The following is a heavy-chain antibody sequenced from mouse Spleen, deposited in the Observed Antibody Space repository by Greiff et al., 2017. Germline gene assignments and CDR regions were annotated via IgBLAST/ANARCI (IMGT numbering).Heavy chain of an antibody. CDR3: ARSVGLLQDWFAY. V-gene: IGHV1-4*01. CDR1: GYTFTSYT. J-gene: IGHJ3*01. Sequence: QVQLQQSGAELARPGASVKMSCKASGYTFTSYTMHWVKQRPGQGLEWIGYINPSSGYTKYNQKFKDKATLTADKSSSTAYMQLSSLTSEDSAVYYCARSVGLLQDWFAYWGQGTLVTVSA. D-gene: IGHD2-3*01. CDR2: INPSSGYT.